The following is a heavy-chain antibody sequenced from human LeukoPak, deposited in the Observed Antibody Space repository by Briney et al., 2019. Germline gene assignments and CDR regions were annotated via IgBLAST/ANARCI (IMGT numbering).Heavy chain of an antibody. CDR3: ATGKNYYYYGMDV. J-gene: IGHJ6*02. V-gene: IGHV1-69*04. Sequence: SVKVSCKASGGTFSSYAISWVRQAPGQGLEWMGRIIPILGIANYAQKFQGRVTITADKSTSTACMELSSLRSEDTAVYYCATGKNYYYYGMDVWGQGTTVTVSS. CDR1: GGTFSSYA. CDR2: IIPILGIA.